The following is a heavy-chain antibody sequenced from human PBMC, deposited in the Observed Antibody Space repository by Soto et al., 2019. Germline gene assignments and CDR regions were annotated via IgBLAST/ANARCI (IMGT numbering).Heavy chain of an antibody. J-gene: IGHJ6*02. CDR2: ISSSSSYI. D-gene: IGHD5-18*01. Sequence: GGSLRLSCAASGFTFSSYSMNWVRQAPGKGLEWVSSISSSSSYIYYADSVKGRFTISRDNAKNSLYLQMNSLRAEDTAVYYCARRSGYSYGYPYYYYGMDVWGQGTTVTVS. CDR1: GFTFSSYS. V-gene: IGHV3-21*01. CDR3: ARRSGYSYGYPYYYYGMDV.